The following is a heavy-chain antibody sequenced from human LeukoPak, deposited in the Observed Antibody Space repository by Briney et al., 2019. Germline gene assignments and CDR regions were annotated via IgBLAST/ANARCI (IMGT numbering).Heavy chain of an antibody. CDR3: ARYAAPTGPNWFDS. D-gene: IGHD1-1*01. CDR2: IYYTGST. CDR1: GFTFSSYA. V-gene: IGHV4-59*01. J-gene: IGHJ5*01. Sequence: GSLRLSCAASGFTFSSYAMTWVRQAPGKGPEWIGFIYYTGSTNYNPSLKSRVTISVDTSKNQFSLKLTSVTAADTAVYYCARYAAPTGPNWFDSWGQGTLVTVSS.